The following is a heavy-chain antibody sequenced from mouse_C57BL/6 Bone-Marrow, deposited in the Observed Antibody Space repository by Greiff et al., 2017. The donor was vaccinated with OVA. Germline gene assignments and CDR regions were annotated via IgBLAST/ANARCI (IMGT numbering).Heavy chain of an antibody. CDR2: INPNNGGT. Sequence: VQLQQSGPELVKPGASVKMSCKASGCTFTDYNMHWVKQSHGKSLEWIGYINPNNGGTSYNQKFKGKATLTVNKSSSTAYMELRSLTSEDSAVYYCARSIYYGSSYDAMDYWGQGTSVTVSS. J-gene: IGHJ4*01. V-gene: IGHV1-22*01. CDR1: GCTFTDYN. D-gene: IGHD1-1*01. CDR3: ARSIYYGSSYDAMDY.